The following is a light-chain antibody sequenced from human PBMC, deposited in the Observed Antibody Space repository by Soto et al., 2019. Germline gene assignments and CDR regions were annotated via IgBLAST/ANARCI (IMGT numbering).Light chain of an antibody. CDR2: EAT. CDR1: SSDVGSYNL. J-gene: IGLJ1*01. CDR3: CSFTSSNTHV. Sequence: QSALTQPASVSGSPGQSITISCTGTSSDVGSYNLVSWYQQHPGEAPKLMIYEATKRPSGVSGRFSGSKSGNTASLTISGLQAEDEADYYCCSFTSSNTHVFGTGTKVTVL. V-gene: IGLV2-23*01.